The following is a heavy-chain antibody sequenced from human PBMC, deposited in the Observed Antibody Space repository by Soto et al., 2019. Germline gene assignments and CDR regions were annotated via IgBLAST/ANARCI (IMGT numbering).Heavy chain of an antibody. J-gene: IGHJ4*02. CDR1: GGSISSGGYY. Sequence: QVQLQESGPGLVKPSQTLSLTCTVAGGSISSGGYYWSWIRQHPGKGLECIAYIYYSGSTYYNPSLKGRVTISVDTSKNQFSLKLSSVTAADTAVYYCARGGLGSYYDIWTGYHIDYWGQGTLVTVSS. D-gene: IGHD3-9*01. CDR3: ARGGLGSYYDIWTGYHIDY. V-gene: IGHV4-31*03. CDR2: IYYSGST.